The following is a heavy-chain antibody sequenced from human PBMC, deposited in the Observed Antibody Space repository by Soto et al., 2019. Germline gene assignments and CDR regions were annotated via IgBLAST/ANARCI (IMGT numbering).Heavy chain of an antibody. Sequence: SETLSLTCTVSGVSISSYYWSWIRQPPGKGLEWIGYIYYSGSTNYNPSLKSRVTISVDTSKNQFSLKLSSVTAADTAVYYCARTIAADGDNWFDPWGQGTLVTVSS. V-gene: IGHV4-59*01. CDR2: IYYSGST. J-gene: IGHJ5*02. CDR3: ARTIAADGDNWFDP. D-gene: IGHD6-13*01. CDR1: GVSISSYY.